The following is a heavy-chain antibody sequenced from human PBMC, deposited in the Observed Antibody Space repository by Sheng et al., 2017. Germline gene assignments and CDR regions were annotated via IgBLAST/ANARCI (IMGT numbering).Heavy chain of an antibody. CDR3: AKEGTWGDCCRYYFDC. D-gene: IGHD2-21*01. CDR2: IDVSGSKT. V-gene: IGHV3-23*01. CDR1: GFTFSRSP. J-gene: IGHJ4*02. Sequence: EVQLLESGGGLGTAWGGPVRLSCTASGFTFSRSPMRWVRQAPGKGLEWVSSIDVSGSKTDYAESVEGRFTISRDNSKNTLYLQMNSLRGEDTAVYYCAKEGTWGDCCRYYFDCWGQGTMVTVSS.